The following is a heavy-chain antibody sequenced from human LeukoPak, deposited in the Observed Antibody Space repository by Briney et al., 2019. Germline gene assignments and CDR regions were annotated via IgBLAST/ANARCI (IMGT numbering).Heavy chain of an antibody. CDR2: INPNSGGT. CDR3: ARDGSFDM. D-gene: IGHD3-10*01. Sequence: ASVKVSCKASGYTFTDYYFHWVRQAPGQGLEWMGWINPNSGGTNYAQKFQGRITMTRDTSINTFYMELSRLRYDDTAFYYCARDGSFDMWGQGTMVTVSS. CDR1: GYTFTDYY. V-gene: IGHV1-2*02. J-gene: IGHJ3*02.